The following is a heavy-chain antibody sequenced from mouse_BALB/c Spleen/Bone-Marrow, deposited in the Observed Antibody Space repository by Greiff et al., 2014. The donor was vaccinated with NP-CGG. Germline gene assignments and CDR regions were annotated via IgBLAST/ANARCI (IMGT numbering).Heavy chain of an antibody. V-gene: IGHV1-54*01. Sequence: QVQLQQSGAELVRPGTSVKVSCKASGYAFTNYLIEWVKQRPGQGLAWIGMINPGSGGTNYNEKFKSKATLTADKSSSTAYMQLSSLTSDDSAVYFCARRDGSYFDYWGQGTTLTVSS. D-gene: IGHD3-3*01. CDR2: INPGSGGT. J-gene: IGHJ2*01. CDR1: GYAFTNYL. CDR3: ARRDGSYFDY.